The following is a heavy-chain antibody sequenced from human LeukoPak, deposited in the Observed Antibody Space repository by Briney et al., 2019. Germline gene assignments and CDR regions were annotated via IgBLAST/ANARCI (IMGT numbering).Heavy chain of an antibody. CDR2: IYYSGGT. CDR3: ARLRTTHDAFDI. D-gene: IGHD1-7*01. V-gene: IGHV4-39*01. J-gene: IGHJ3*02. CDR1: GGSISSSSYY. Sequence: SETLSLTCTVSGGSISSSSYYWDWIRQPPGERLEWLGGIYYSGGTYYNPSLKSRVTISVDTSKNQFSLKLSSVTAADTAVYYCARLRTTHDAFDIWGQGTMVTVSS.